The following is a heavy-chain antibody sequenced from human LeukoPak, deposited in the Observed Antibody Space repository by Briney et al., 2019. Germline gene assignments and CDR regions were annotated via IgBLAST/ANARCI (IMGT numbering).Heavy chain of an antibody. D-gene: IGHD6-19*01. CDR3: ARGDPYSSGWQTILDY. CDR1: GGSNSSYY. V-gene: IGHV4-59*01. CDR2: IYYSGST. Sequence: KPSETLSLXCTVSGGSNSSYYWSWIRQPPGKGLEWIGYIYYSGSTNYNPSLKSRVTISVDTSKNQFSLKLSSVTAADTAVYYCARGDPYSSGWQTILDYWGQGTLVTVSS. J-gene: IGHJ4*02.